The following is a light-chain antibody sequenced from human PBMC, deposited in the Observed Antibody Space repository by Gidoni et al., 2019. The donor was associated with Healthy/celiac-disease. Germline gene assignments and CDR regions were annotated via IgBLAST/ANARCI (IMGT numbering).Light chain of an antibody. V-gene: IGKV1-39*01. J-gene: IGKJ3*01. CDR1: QSISSY. Sequence: DIQITQSPSSLSASVGDRVTITCRASQSISSYLNWYQQKPGNAPKLLIYAASSLQSGVPSRFSGSGSGTDFTLTISSLQPEDFATYYCQQSYSTLFTFGPGTKVDIK. CDR2: AAS. CDR3: QQSYSTLFT.